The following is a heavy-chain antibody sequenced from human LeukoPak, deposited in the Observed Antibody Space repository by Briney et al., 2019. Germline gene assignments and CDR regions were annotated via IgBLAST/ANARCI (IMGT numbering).Heavy chain of an antibody. Sequence: SETLSLTCAVYGGSFSGYYWSWIRQPPGKGLEWIGEINHSGSTNYNPSLKSRVTISVDTSKNQFSLKLSSVTAADTAVYYCARGRVRGAIPSHLRYFDLWGRGTLVTVSS. D-gene: IGHD3-10*01. CDR2: INHSGST. J-gene: IGHJ2*01. CDR3: ARGRVRGAIPSHLRYFDL. V-gene: IGHV4-34*01. CDR1: GGSFSGYY.